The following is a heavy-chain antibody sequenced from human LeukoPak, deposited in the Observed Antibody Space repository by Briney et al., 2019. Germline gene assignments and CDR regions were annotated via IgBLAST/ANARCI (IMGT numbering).Heavy chain of an antibody. V-gene: IGHV3-7*01. D-gene: IGHD6-13*01. CDR1: GFTFSTYW. CDR2: IKHDGSEK. Sequence: PGGSLRLSCAASGFTFSTYWMSWVRQPPGKGLEWVANIKHDGSEKYCVDSVKDRFTISRDNAKNSLYLQMNSLRAEDTAVYYCARVGTAEGTLEDYWGQGTLVTVSS. J-gene: IGHJ4*02. CDR3: ARVGTAEGTLEDY.